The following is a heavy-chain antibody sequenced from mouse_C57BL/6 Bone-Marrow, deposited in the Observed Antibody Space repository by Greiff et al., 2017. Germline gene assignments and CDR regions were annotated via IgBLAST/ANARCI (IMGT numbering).Heavy chain of an antibody. Sequence: QVQLKQPGAELVMPGASVKLSCKASGYTFTSYWMHWVKQRPGQGLEWIGEIDPSDSYTNYNQKFKGKSTLTVDKSSSTAYMQLSSLTSEDSAVYYRARDDYLYYYAMDYWGQGTSVTVSS. CDR3: ARDDYLYYYAMDY. J-gene: IGHJ4*01. CDR2: IDPSDSYT. CDR1: GYTFTSYW. V-gene: IGHV1-69*01. D-gene: IGHD2-4*01.